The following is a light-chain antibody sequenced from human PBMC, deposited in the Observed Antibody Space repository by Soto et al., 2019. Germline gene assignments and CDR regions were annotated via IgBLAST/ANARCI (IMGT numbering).Light chain of an antibody. Sequence: HSALTQPASVSGSPGQSITISCTVTSSYALVSWFQYHPGKAPKLVMYDDTKRPSGVSERLSGSRSDNTASLIITGLQTDDEADYYCSSYGGRGFGGGTKLTVL. V-gene: IGLV2-23*01. CDR2: DDT. CDR3: SSYGGRG. CDR1: SSYAL. J-gene: IGLJ2*01.